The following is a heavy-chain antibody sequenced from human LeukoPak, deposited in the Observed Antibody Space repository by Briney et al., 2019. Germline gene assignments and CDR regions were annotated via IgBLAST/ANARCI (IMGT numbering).Heavy chain of an antibody. CDR3: ARSQQWLDFDY. J-gene: IGHJ4*02. Sequence: GGSLRLSCAASGFTVSSNYMSWVRQAPGKGLECVSVIYSGGSTYYADSVKGRFTISRDNSKNTLYLQMNSLRAEDTAVYYCARSQQWLDFDYWGQGTLVTVSS. D-gene: IGHD6-19*01. CDR1: GFTVSSNY. V-gene: IGHV3-66*01. CDR2: IYSGGST.